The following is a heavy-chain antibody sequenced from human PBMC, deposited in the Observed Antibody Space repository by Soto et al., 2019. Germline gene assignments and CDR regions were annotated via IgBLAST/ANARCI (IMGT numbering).Heavy chain of an antibody. Sequence: EVQVLESGGGLVQPGGSLRLSCAASGFTFGSYAMSWVRQAPGQGLEWVSAISGSGSNPYYADSVKGRFTISRDNSKNTLYLQMNSLRAEDTALSYCAKTASMTIRDGFDHWGQGTLVTVSS. D-gene: IGHD4-17*01. J-gene: IGHJ4*02. V-gene: IGHV3-23*01. CDR3: AKTASMTIRDGFDH. CDR2: ISGSGSNP. CDR1: GFTFGSYA.